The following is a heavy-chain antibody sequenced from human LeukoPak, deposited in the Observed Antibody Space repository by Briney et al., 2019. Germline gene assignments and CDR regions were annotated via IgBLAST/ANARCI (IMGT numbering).Heavy chain of an antibody. V-gene: IGHV3-7*03. D-gene: IGHD3-22*01. CDR1: GFIFSSYG. CDR3: ARDSNPGDSSGYYDAFDI. CDR2: IKGDGSKK. J-gene: IGHJ3*02. Sequence: GGSLRLSCAASGFIFSSYGMHWVRQAPGKGPEWVANIKGDGSKKNLVDSVKGRFTISRDNAKNSLYLEMSSLRAEDTAVYYCARDSNPGDSSGYYDAFDIWGQGTKVTVSS.